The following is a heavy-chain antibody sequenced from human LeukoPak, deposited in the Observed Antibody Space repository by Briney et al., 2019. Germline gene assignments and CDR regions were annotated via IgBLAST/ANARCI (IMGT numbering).Heavy chain of an antibody. Sequence: PGGSLRLSCAASGFTFIDYYMSWIRQAPGKGLEWVSYISSSGSTIYYADSVKGRFTISRDNAKNSLYLQMNSLRAEDTAVYYCARVVATPNGYYYYYYGMDVWGQGTTVTVSS. CDR2: ISSSGSTI. V-gene: IGHV3-11*01. CDR3: ARVVATPNGYYYYYYGMDV. CDR1: GFTFIDYY. J-gene: IGHJ6*02. D-gene: IGHD5-12*01.